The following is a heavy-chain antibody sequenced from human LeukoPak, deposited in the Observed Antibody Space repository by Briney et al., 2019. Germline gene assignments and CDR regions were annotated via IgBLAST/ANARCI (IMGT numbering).Heavy chain of an antibody. D-gene: IGHD1-26*01. J-gene: IGHJ4*02. CDR2: IYPGDSDT. V-gene: IGHV5-51*01. CDR3: ARRSGTFQGDYNFDY. CDR1: GYIFTSYW. Sequence: GESLKISCKGSGYIFTSYWIAWVRQMPGKGLEWMGIIYPGDSDTKYSPSFQGQVTISADKSISTAYLQWSSLKASDTAMYYCARRSGTFQGDYNFDYWGQGTLVTVSS.